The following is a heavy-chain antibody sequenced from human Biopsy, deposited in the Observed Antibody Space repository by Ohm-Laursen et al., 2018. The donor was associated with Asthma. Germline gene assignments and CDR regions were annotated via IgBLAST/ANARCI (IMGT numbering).Heavy chain of an antibody. V-gene: IGHV3-21*01. J-gene: IGHJ4*01. Sequence: SLRLSCSASGFDFIDYTMNWVRQAPGKGLEWVSSISGVSRYKYYSDSLRGRVTISRDNAKRTLHLQMSSLRVEDTAVYFCARDFAIGSGSPFHFWGLGTQVSVTS. CDR3: ARDFAIGSGSPFHF. CDR1: GFDFIDYT. CDR2: ISGVSRYK. D-gene: IGHD3-10*01.